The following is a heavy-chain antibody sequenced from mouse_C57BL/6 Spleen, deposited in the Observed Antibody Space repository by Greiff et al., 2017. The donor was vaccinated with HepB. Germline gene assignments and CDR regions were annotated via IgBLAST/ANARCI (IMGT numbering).Heavy chain of an antibody. J-gene: IGHJ4*01. D-gene: IGHD3-3*01. CDR3: ARWDIPDGAMDY. CDR2: INPNNGGT. V-gene: IGHV1-26*01. Sequence: EVQLQQSGPELVKPGASVKISCKASGYTFTDYYMNWVKQSHGKSLEWIGDINPNNGGTSYNQKFKGKATLTVDKSSSTAYMELRSLTSEDSAVYYCARWDIPDGAMDYWGQGTSVTVSS. CDR1: GYTFTDYY.